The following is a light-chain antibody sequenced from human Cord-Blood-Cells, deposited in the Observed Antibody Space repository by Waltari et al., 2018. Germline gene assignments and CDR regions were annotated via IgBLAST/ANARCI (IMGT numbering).Light chain of an antibody. CDR2: WAS. CDR3: QQYDSTPPT. J-gene: IGKJ1*01. V-gene: IGKV4-1*01. Sequence: TVITQPPSSPAASLGHSATRNSKSTQSVLYSSNNKNYLAWYQQKPGQPPKLLIYWASTRESGVPDRFSGSGSGTDFTLTISSLQAEDVAVYYCQQYDSTPPTFGQGTKVEIK. CDR1: QSVLYSSNNKNY.